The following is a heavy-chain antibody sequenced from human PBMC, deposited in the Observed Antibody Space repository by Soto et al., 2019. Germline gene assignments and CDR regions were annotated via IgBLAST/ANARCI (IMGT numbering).Heavy chain of an antibody. V-gene: IGHV1-18*04. J-gene: IGHJ5*02. Sequence: ASVKVSCKASGYTFTSYYMHWVRQAPGQGLEWMGWISAYNGNTNYAQKLQGRVTMTTDTSTSTAYMELRSLRSDDTAVYYCARDRRYVDSWFDPWGQGTLVTVSS. CDR3: ARDRRYVDSWFDP. CDR1: GYTFTSYY. CDR2: ISAYNGNT. D-gene: IGHD5-12*01.